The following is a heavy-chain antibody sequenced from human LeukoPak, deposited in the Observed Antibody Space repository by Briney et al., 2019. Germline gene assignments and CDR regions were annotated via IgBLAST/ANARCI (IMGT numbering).Heavy chain of an antibody. J-gene: IGHJ4*02. Sequence: GGSLRPSCAASGFTFSCHAMSWVRQPPGKGLEWVSTTGLNSVNTLCAESVQGRFSISRDNSKNTLDLQMDNLRVDDTAVYYCAKGDDIGKHPTRAYYFDTWGQGTLVTVSS. V-gene: IGHV3-23*01. D-gene: IGHD5-24*01. CDR2: TGLNSVNT. CDR3: AKGDDIGKHPTRAYYFDT. CDR1: GFTFSCHA.